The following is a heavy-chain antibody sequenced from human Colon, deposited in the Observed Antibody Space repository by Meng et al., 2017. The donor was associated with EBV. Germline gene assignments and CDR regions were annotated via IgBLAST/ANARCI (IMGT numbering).Heavy chain of an antibody. V-gene: IGHV4-4*02. D-gene: IGHD2-21*02. J-gene: IGHJ4*02. Sequence: LRASGPGLWKPSGTLSLPCAFSGGSLSSRNRGSWVPQPPGKGLEWIGEIYHSGSTNYNPSLKSRVTISVDESKNQFSLRLSSVTAADTAVYYCARVGAYCGGDCYHPRWGQGTLVTVSS. CDR2: IYHSGST. CDR1: GGSLSSRNR. CDR3: ARVGAYCGGDCYHPR.